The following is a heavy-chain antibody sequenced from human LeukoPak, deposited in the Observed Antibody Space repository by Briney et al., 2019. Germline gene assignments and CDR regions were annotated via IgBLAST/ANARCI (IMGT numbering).Heavy chain of an antibody. J-gene: IGHJ4*02. CDR1: GFIFSGYG. Sequence: GGSLRLSCAASGFIFSGYGMSWVGQAPGKGLQWVSGISGSGDSTYYADSVKGRFTISRDNSKNTLYLQMDSLRAEDTAVYYCASILRWFVYDNWGQGTLVTVSS. CDR2: ISGSGDST. CDR3: ASILRWFVYDN. D-gene: IGHD3-10*01. V-gene: IGHV3-23*01.